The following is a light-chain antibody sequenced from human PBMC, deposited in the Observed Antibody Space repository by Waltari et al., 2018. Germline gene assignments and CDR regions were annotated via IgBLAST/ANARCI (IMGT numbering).Light chain of an antibody. Sequence: QSALTQPASLSGSPGQSITISSTGTSSDGGYYNRVSWYPQHPGKAPKPLIYEVAKRPSGISNRFSGSKSGNTASLTISGLQAEDEADYYCCSYVRSVSFVFGGGTKLTVL. CDR1: SSDGGYYNR. CDR3: CSYVRSVSFV. V-gene: IGLV2-23*02. J-gene: IGLJ2*01. CDR2: EVA.